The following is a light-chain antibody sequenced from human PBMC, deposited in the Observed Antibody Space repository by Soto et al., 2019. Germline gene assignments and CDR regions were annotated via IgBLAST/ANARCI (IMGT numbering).Light chain of an antibody. V-gene: IGLV2-14*03. Sequence: QSALTQPASVSGSPGQSITISCTGTNSDIGGYNYVSWYQHHPGKAPKLMIYDVSNRPSGVSNRFSGSKSANTASLTISGRQAEDEADYYCSSYTGSGTPYVFGTGTKVTVL. J-gene: IGLJ1*01. CDR2: DVS. CDR3: SSYTGSGTPYV. CDR1: NSDIGGYNY.